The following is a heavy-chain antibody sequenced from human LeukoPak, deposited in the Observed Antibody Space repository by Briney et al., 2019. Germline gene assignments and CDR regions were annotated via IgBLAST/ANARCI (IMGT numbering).Heavy chain of an antibody. Sequence: SETLSLTCTVSGGSISSSSYYWGWIRQPPGKGLEWIGYIYYSGSTNYNPSLKSRVTISVDTSKNQFSLKLSSVTAADTAVYYCARLVEDGYKLDYYYGMDVWGQGTTVTVSS. D-gene: IGHD5-24*01. CDR1: GGSISSSSYY. V-gene: IGHV4-61*05. CDR3: ARLVEDGYKLDYYYGMDV. CDR2: IYYSGST. J-gene: IGHJ6*02.